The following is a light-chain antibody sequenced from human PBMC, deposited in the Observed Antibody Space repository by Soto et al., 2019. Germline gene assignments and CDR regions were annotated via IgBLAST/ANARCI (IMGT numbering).Light chain of an antibody. CDR3: QQRSNWPIT. CDR1: QSVSSSY. J-gene: IGKJ5*01. CDR2: GAS. Sequence: IVLTQSPVTLSLSPWERATLSCRASQSVSSSYLAWYQQKPGQAPRLLIYGASNRATGIPARFSGSGSGTDFTLTISSLEPEDFAVYYCQQRSNWPITFGQGTRLEIK. V-gene: IGKV3D-20*02.